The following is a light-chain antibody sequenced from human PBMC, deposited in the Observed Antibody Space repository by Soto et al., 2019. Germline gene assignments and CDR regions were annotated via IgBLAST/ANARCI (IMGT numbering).Light chain of an antibody. Sequence: DIVMTQSPLSLPVTPGEPASISCRSSQSLLHSNAYNYLDWYLQKPGQSPQLLIYLTSNRVSGVSDRFSGSGSGTYCTLKISRVEAEDVGVYYCMQGVQHPLSFAGGTMVEIK. V-gene: IGKV2-28*01. CDR1: QSLLHSNAYNY. CDR3: MQGVQHPLS. CDR2: LTS. J-gene: IGKJ4*01.